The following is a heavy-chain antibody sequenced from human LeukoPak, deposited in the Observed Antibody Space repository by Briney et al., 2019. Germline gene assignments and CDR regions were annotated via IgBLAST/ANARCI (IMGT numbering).Heavy chain of an antibody. D-gene: IGHD4-23*01. Sequence: GASVKVSCTASGYIFSDYYMHWVRQAPGRGLEWMACISRRSGATKIAETFQGRVTLTRDTSISTPYVELNNLASDDTAVYYCVSWAGGNSDVASFDYGGQGTLVSVSS. CDR2: ISRRSGAT. V-gene: IGHV1-2*02. CDR3: VSWAGGNSDVASFDY. CDR1: GYIFSDYY. J-gene: IGHJ4*02.